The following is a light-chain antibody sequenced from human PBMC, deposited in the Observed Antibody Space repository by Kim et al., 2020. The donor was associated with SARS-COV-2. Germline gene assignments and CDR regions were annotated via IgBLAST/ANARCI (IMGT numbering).Light chain of an antibody. V-gene: IGLV3-1*01. J-gene: IGLJ2*01. Sequence: SYELTQPPSVSVSPGQTASITCSGDKLGNKYACWYQQKPGQSPVLVIYQDTKRPSGIPERFSGSKSGSTATLTISGTQAMDEADYYCQAWDSSTVVFGGGTQLTVL. CDR1: KLGNKY. CDR3: QAWDSSTVV. CDR2: QDT.